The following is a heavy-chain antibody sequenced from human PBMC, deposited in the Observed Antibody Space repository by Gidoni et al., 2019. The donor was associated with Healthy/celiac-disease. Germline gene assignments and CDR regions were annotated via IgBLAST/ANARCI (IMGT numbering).Heavy chain of an antibody. CDR2: ISGSGGST. CDR3: AKGMWELLDPFDY. Sequence: EVQLLESGGGLVKPGGSLRLSCAASGFNVSSYAMSWVRQAPGKGLELVSAISGSGGSTYYADSVKGRFTISRDNSKNTLYLQMNSLRAEDTAVYYCAKGMWELLDPFDYWGQGTLVTVSS. J-gene: IGHJ4*02. D-gene: IGHD1-26*01. V-gene: IGHV3-23*01. CDR1: GFNVSSYA.